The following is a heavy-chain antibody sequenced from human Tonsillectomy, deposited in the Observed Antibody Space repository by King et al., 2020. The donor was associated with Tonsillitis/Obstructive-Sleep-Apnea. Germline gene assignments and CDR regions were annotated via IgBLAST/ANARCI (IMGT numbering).Heavy chain of an antibody. CDR3: ARGEPTKGVCPKFDY. V-gene: IGHV4-34*01. CDR2: INHSGST. J-gene: IGHJ4*02. CDR1: GGSFSGYY. Sequence: VQLQQWGAGLLKPSETLSLTCAVYGGSFSGYYWSWIRQPPGKGLEWIGEINHSGSTNYNPSLKSRVTISVDTSKNQFSLKVSLVTAAATAVYHCARGEPTKGVCPKFDYWGQGTLVTVSS. D-gene: IGHD2-8*01.